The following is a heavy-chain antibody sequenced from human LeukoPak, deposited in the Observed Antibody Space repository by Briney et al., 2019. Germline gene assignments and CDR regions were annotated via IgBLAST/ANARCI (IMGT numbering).Heavy chain of an antibody. J-gene: IGHJ6*03. V-gene: IGHV4-59*01. CDR2: VRNSGTT. CDR1: GGFISDYY. Sequence: SETLSLTCTVSGGFISDYYWSWIRQPPGKGLEWIGYVRNSGTTNYNPSLRSRVTLSVDTSKNQFSLKLTSVTAADTAVYYCARGAPTKYYDFWSMRYYYYYYMDVWGKGTTVTVSS. CDR3: ARGAPTKYYDFWSMRYYYYYYMDV. D-gene: IGHD3-3*01.